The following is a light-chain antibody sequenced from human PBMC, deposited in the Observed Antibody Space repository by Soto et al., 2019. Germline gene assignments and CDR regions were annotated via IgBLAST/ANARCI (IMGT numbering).Light chain of an antibody. CDR1: SSNIGAGYE. J-gene: IGLJ3*02. Sequence: QSVLTQPPSVSGAPGQRVTISCTGSSSNIGAGYEVHWYQQVPGTAPKLLISGHNNRPSGVPDRFFGSKSGTSASLAISGLQSEDEADYYCAAWDDSLNGWVFGGGTKVTVL. V-gene: IGLV1-40*01. CDR3: AAWDDSLNGWV. CDR2: GHN.